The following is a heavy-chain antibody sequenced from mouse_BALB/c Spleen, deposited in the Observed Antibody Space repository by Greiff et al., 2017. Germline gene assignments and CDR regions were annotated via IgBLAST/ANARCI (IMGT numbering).Heavy chain of an antibody. V-gene: IGHV1S16*01. CDR1: GYTFTSYY. J-gene: IGHJ4*01. Sequence: VQLQQSGAKLVKPGASVKLSCKASGYTFTSYYMYWVKQRPGQGLEWIGEINPSNGGTNFNEKFKSKATLTVDKSSSTAYMQLSSLTSEDSAVYYCTSSYRYDGYAMDYWGQGTSVTVSS. CDR3: TSSYRYDGYAMDY. D-gene: IGHD2-14*01. CDR2: INPSNGGT.